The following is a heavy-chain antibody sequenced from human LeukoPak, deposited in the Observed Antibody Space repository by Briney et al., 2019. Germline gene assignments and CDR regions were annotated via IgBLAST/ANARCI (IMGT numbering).Heavy chain of an antibody. Sequence: SETLSLTCTVSGGSISSDYWSWIRQPPGKGLEWIGYIYYRGSTNYNPSLKSRVTISVDTSKNQFSLKLSSVTAADTAVYYCARLSGYSSGHYYSDYRGQGTLVTVSS. CDR2: IYYRGST. V-gene: IGHV4-59*01. J-gene: IGHJ4*02. D-gene: IGHD3-22*01. CDR3: ARLSGYSSGHYYSDY. CDR1: GGSISSDY.